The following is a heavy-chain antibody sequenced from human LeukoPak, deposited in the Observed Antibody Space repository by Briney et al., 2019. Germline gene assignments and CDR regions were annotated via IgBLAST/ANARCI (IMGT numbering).Heavy chain of an antibody. CDR2: IYYSGST. Sequence: PSETLSLTCSVSGRSISSYYWSWIRQTPEKGLEWIGYIYYSGSTNYNPSLQSRVTISVDTSKDQFSLKLNAVTAAGTAVYYCGRDVSGVGTRRAFDIWGQGTMVTVSS. V-gene: IGHV4-59*01. D-gene: IGHD6-25*01. CDR1: GRSISSYY. CDR3: GRDVSGVGTRRAFDI. J-gene: IGHJ3*02.